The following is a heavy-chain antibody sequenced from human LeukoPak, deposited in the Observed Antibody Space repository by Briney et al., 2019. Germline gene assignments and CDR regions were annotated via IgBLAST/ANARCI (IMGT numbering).Heavy chain of an antibody. CDR1: GFTFSSYG. V-gene: IGHV3-33*01. J-gene: IGHJ5*02. CDR3: ARDPTPYYYDSSGYLPRWFDP. CDR2: IWYDGSNK. Sequence: GGSLRLSCAASGFTFSSYGMHWVRQAPGKGLEWVAVIWYDGSNKYYADSVKGRFTISRDNSKNTLYLQMNSLRAEDTAVCYCARDPTPYYYDSSGYLPRWFDPWGQGTLVTVSS. D-gene: IGHD3-22*01.